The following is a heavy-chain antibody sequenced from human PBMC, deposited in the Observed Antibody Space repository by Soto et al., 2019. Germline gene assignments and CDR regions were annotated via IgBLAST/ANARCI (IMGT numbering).Heavy chain of an antibody. CDR2: IIPRSAKS. J-gene: IGHJ6*02. CDR1: GDMFDTYT. CDR3: AREGLVLVPTTVNSDYYYYAMDV. D-gene: IGHD2-2*01. Sequence: QVQLVQSGAEVKKPGSSVRVSCKASGDMFDTYTITWMLQAPGRGLEWVGGIIPRSAKSNYAQKFEGRVTITADESTSTAYMELSSLRSDDTAVYYCAREGLVLVPTTVNSDYYYYAMDVWGQGTTVTVSS. V-gene: IGHV1-69*12.